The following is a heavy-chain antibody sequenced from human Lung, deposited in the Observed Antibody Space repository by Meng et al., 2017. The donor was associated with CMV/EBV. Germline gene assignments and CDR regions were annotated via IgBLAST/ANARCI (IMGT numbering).Heavy chain of an antibody. CDR1: GFSFSSSV. CDR3: NEVDD. J-gene: IGHJ4*02. D-gene: IGHD1-1*01. CDR2: ISHDGDDK. V-gene: IGHV3-30*03. Sequence: VQVVECGGGVVQPGRSMRLSCAASGFSFSSSVMHWVRQAPGKGLEWVAAISHDGDDKCYADSVKGRFTISRDNDKNTLYLQVTRLCVDETAVYYCNEVDDWGQGTLVTVSS.